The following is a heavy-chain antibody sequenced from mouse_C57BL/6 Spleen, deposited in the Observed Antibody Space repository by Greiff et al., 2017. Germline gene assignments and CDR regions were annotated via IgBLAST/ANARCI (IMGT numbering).Heavy chain of an antibody. CDR3: ASHHYYGISSSYLDY. D-gene: IGHD1-1*01. CDR1: GFTFSSYG. V-gene: IGHV5-6*01. J-gene: IGHJ2*01. CDR2: ISSGGSYT. Sequence: EVKLMESGGDLVKPGGSLKLSCAASGFTFSSYGMSWVRQTPDKRLEWVATISSGGSYTYYPDSVKGRFTISRDNAKNTLYLHMGSLKSEDIAMYDCASHHYYGISSSYLDYWGQGTTLTVSS.